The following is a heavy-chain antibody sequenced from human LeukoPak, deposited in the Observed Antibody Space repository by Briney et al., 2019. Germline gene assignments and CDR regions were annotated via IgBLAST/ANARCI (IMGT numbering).Heavy chain of an antibody. J-gene: IGHJ5*02. Sequence: PSETLSLTCTVSGGSISSYYWGWIRQPPGKGLEWIGRIYSSGSTNYNPSLKSRVTISVDTSKNQFSLKLSSVTAADTAVYYCARVGWFGEIKGWFDPWGQGTLVTVSS. CDR3: ARVGWFGEIKGWFDP. CDR2: IYSSGST. V-gene: IGHV4-4*08. CDR1: GGSISSYY. D-gene: IGHD3-10*01.